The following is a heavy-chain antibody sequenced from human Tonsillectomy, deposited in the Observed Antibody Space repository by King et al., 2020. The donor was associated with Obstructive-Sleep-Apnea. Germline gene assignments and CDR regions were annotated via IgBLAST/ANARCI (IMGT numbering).Heavy chain of an antibody. CDR2: IRSKAYGGTT. CDR3: TRSCTNGVCYGPDFDY. J-gene: IGHJ4*02. V-gene: IGHV3-49*03. D-gene: IGHD2-8*01. Sequence: VQLVESGGGLVQPGRSLRLSCTASGFTFGDYAMSWFRQAPGKGLEWVGFIRSKAYGGTTEYAASVKGGFTISRDDSKSIAYLQMNSLKTEDTPAYYCTRSCTNGVCYGPDFDYWGQGTLVTVSS. CDR1: GFTFGDYA.